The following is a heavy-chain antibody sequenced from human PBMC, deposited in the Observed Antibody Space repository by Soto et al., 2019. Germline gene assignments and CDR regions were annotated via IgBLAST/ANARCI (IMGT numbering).Heavy chain of an antibody. CDR1: GGSISSGGYY. Sequence: QVQLQESGPGLVKPSQTLSLTCTVSGGSISSGGYYWSWIRQHPGKGLEWIGYIYYNGDTYYNPSLKSRDAISIDTSKNQFSLRLTSVTAADTAVYYCARSHRDNWGSPDHFDYWGQGTLVTVSS. CDR3: ARSHRDNWGSPDHFDY. J-gene: IGHJ4*02. CDR2: IYYNGDT. V-gene: IGHV4-31*03. D-gene: IGHD7-27*01.